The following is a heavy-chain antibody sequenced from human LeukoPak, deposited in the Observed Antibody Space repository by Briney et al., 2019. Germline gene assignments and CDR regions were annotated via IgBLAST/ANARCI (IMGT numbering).Heavy chain of an antibody. V-gene: IGHV1-69*04. CDR3: ICYNSSGYSDYYFDY. D-gene: IGHD3-22*01. J-gene: IGHJ4*02. Sequence: SVKVSCKASGGTFSSYAITWVRQAPGQGLEWMGRIIPIIDMANYAQKFQGRVTITADTSTSTAFMELSSLRSDDAAVYYCICYNSSGYSDYYFDYWGQGTLVTVSS. CDR1: GGTFSSYA. CDR2: IIPIIDMA.